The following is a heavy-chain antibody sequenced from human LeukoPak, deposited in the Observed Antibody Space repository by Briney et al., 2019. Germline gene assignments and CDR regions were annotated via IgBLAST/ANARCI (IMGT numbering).Heavy chain of an antibody. CDR2: INHSGST. V-gene: IGHV4-34*01. J-gene: IGHJ4*02. D-gene: IGHD2-2*01. CDR1: GGSFSDYY. CDR3: ARDPGYCSSTSCYPFDY. Sequence: PSETLSLTCAVSGGSFSDYYWSWFRQPPGKGLEWIGEINHSGSTSDNPSLKSRVTISIDTSKNQFSLQLSSVTAADTAVYYCARDPGYCSSTSCYPFDYWGQGTLVTVSS.